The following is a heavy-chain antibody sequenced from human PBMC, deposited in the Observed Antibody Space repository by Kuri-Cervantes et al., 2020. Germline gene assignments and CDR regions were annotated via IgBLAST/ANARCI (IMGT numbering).Heavy chain of an antibody. V-gene: IGHV4-34*09. D-gene: IGHD2-21*02. Sequence: SQTLLLTCAVYGGSFSGYYWSWIRQPPGKGLEWIGYIYYSGSTYYNPSLKSRVTISVDTSKNQFSLKLSSVTAADTAVYYCARYCGGDCYFRGAFDIWGQGTMVTVSS. CDR3: ARYCGGDCYFRGAFDI. CDR2: IYYSGST. CDR1: GGSFSGYY. J-gene: IGHJ3*02.